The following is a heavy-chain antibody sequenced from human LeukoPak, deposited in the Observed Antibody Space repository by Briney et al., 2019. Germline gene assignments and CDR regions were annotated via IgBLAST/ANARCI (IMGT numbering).Heavy chain of an antibody. J-gene: IGHJ4*02. CDR1: GFTFSSYE. D-gene: IGHD3-22*01. CDR3: ARGLAYNYDSSAYFLDY. V-gene: IGHV3-48*03. CDR2: ISSSGSTI. Sequence: GGSLRLSYAASGFTFSSYEMNWVRQAPGKGLEWVSYISSSGSTIYYADSVKGRFTISRDNSKNTLYLQMNSLRAEDTAVYYCARGLAYNYDSSAYFLDYWGQGTLVTVSS.